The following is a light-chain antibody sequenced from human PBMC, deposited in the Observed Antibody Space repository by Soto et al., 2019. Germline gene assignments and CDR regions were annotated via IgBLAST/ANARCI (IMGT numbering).Light chain of an antibody. J-gene: IGKJ2*01. CDR1: QSVSSN. CDR3: QQSYSTLPYT. CDR2: GAS. Sequence: EIVMTQSPATLSVSPGDRATLSCRASQSVSSNLAWYQQKPGQAPRLLIYGASTRATGIPARFSGSGSGTEFTLTISSLQSEDFATYSCQQSYSTLPYTFGQGTKVDIK. V-gene: IGKV3-15*01.